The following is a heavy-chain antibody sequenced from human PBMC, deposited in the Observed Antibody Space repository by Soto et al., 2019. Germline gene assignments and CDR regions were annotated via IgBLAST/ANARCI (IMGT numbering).Heavy chain of an antibody. CDR3: ARALAVRPTGDLSYFVY. J-gene: IGHJ4*02. CDR2: MYYSGTT. V-gene: IGHV4-31*03. CDR1: GGSVSSGAYY. D-gene: IGHD6-6*01. Sequence: SETLSLTCTVSGGSVSSGAYYWSWIRQHPGKGLEWIGYMYYSGTTYYNPSLKSRVTMSADTSKNQFSLKLNSVTAADTAVYYCARALAVRPTGDLSYFVYWGLGTLVTVSS.